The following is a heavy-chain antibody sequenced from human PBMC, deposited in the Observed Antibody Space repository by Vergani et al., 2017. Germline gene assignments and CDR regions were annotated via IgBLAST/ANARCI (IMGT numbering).Heavy chain of an antibody. D-gene: IGHD3-10*01. CDR1: GGSISSGDYY. V-gene: IGHV4-30-4*01. CDR3: AXVTKLLWFGELLQYFDY. Sequence: QVQLQESGPGLVKPSQTLSLTCTVSGGSISSGDYYWSWIRQPPGKGLEWIGYIYYSGSTYYNPSLKSRVTISVDTSKNQFSLKLSSVTAADTAVYYCAXVTKLLWFGELLQYFDYWGQGTLVTVSS. J-gene: IGHJ4*02. CDR2: IYYSGST.